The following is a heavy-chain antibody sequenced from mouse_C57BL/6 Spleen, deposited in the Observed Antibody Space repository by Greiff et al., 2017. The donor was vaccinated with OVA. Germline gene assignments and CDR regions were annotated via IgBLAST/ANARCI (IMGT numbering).Heavy chain of an antibody. D-gene: IGHD5-5*01. CDR2: IHPNSGST. Sequence: QVQLKQPGAELVKPGASVTLSCKASGYTFTSYWMHWVKQRPGQGLEWIGMIHPNSGSTNYNEKFKSKATLTVDKSSSTAYMQLSSLTSEDSAVYYCARSELPVYYAMDYWGQGTSVTVSS. J-gene: IGHJ4*01. CDR3: ARSELPVYYAMDY. CDR1: GYTFTSYW. V-gene: IGHV1-64*01.